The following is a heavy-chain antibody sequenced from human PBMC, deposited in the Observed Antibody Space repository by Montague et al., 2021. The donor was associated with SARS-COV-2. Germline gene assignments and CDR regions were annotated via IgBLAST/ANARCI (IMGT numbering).Heavy chain of an antibody. V-gene: IGHV4-61*02. D-gene: IGHD1-26*01. CDR2: IQTTGPT. CDR3: ARFGSGTREFDI. CDR1: GASISTGIYY. J-gene: IGHJ4*02. Sequence: TLSLTCTVSGASISTGIYYWSWIRQPAGKGLEWIGSIQTTGPTYYNSSLESRVFMSVDTSTNQFSLSLTSVTAADTAVYFCARFGSGTREFDIWGQGTLVTVSS.